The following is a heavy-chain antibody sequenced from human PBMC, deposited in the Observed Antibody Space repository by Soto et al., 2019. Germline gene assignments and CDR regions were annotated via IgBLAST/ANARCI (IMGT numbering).Heavy chain of an antibody. J-gene: IGHJ4*02. CDR3: ARLVGGYDSYFDH. CDR1: GYDFTRTW. CDR2: IYPGDSET. Sequence: GESPKISCKGSGYDFTRTWIGWVRQLPGKGLDWMGIIYPGDSETRYSPSFQGQVTISADRSFSTAYLQWSSLKTSDTAMYYCARLVGGYDSYFDHWGQGTRVTVSS. D-gene: IGHD5-12*01. V-gene: IGHV5-51*01.